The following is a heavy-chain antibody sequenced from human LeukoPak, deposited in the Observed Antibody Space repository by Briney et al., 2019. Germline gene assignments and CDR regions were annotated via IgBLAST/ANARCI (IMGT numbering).Heavy chain of an antibody. J-gene: IGHJ6*04. V-gene: IGHV3-48*03. D-gene: IGHD3-10*02. CDR3: AELGITMIGGV. Sequence: GGSLRLSCAASGFTFSSYEMNWVRQAPGKGLEWVSYISSSGSTIYYADSVKGRFTISRNNAKNSLYLQVNSLRAEDTAVYYCAELGITMIGGVWGKGTTVTISS. CDR2: ISSSGSTI. CDR1: GFTFSSYE.